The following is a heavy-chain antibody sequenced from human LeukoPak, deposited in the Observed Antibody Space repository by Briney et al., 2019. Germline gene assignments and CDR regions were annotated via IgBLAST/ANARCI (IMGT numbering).Heavy chain of an antibody. Sequence: PGXSLRLSCAASGFTFDDYGMSWVRQAPGKGLEWVSGINWNGGSTVYADSVKGRFTISRDNAKNSLYLQMNSLRAEDTALYYCARGEADYYGSGSYFGAFDIWGQGTMVTVSS. CDR2: INWNGGST. J-gene: IGHJ3*02. CDR1: GFTFDDYG. V-gene: IGHV3-20*04. CDR3: ARGEADYYGSGSYFGAFDI. D-gene: IGHD3-10*01.